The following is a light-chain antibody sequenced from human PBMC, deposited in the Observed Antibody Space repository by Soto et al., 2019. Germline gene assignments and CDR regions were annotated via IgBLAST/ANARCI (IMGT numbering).Light chain of an antibody. CDR2: AAS. CDR3: PRYDNVPLA. Sequence: DFQMTQSPSSLSASVGDRVTITCRASQGIANYLAWYQQKPGRAPKLVIYAASTLQSGVPIRFSGSRSGTDFTLTISSLQSEDVATYYCPRYDNVPLAFGQGTKLEIK. CDR1: QGIANY. V-gene: IGKV1-27*01. J-gene: IGKJ2*01.